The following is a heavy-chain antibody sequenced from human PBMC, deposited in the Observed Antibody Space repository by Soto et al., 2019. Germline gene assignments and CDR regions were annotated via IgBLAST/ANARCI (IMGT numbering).Heavy chain of an antibody. CDR2: MYYSGTS. CDR1: GGSISDDTYY. CDR3: ARLHCHSPNCAPHDP. V-gene: IGHV4-39*01. D-gene: IGHD1-1*01. Sequence: QLQLQESGPGLVKPSETLSLTCTVSGGSISDDTYYWGWIRQPPGKGLEWIGSMYYSGTSSYNPSLKSRVSMSVDTSKKQLSLRLTSVTAADPAVYYCARLHCHSPNCAPHDPWGQGTLVTVSS. J-gene: IGHJ5*02.